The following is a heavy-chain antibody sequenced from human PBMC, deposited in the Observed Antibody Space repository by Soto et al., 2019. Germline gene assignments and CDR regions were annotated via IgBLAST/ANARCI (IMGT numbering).Heavy chain of an antibody. V-gene: IGHV1-69*02. D-gene: IGHD3-10*01. CDR1: GGTFSSYT. CDR3: ARYLLRGSGAAYYYMDV. J-gene: IGHJ6*03. Sequence: QVQLVQSGAEVKKPGSSVKVSCKASGGTFSSYTISWVRQAPGQGLEWMGRIIPILGIANYAQKFQGRVTITADKSTSPAYMELSSLRSEDTAVYYFARYLLRGSGAAYYYMDVWGKGTTVTVSS. CDR2: IIPILGIA.